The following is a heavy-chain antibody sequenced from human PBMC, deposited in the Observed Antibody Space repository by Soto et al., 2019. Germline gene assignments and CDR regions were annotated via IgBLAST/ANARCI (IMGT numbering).Heavy chain of an antibody. CDR3: ASQRARMSVTFGGVIINWFDP. CDR2: IKQDGSET. J-gene: IGHJ5*02. CDR1: GFTFSSYW. V-gene: IGHV3-7*01. D-gene: IGHD3-16*01. Sequence: EVQLVESGGGLVQPGGSLRLSCAASGFTFSSYWMSWVRQAPGKGLEWVVNIKQDGSETYYVDSVKCRFTISRDNAKYSLYLQMNSLRAEDTAVYYCASQRARMSVTFGGVIINWFDPWGQGTLVTVSS.